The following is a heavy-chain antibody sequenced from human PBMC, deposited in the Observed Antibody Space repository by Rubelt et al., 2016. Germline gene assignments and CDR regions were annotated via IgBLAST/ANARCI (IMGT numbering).Heavy chain of an antibody. J-gene: IGHJ3*02. CDR2: VSAYNDNT. D-gene: IGHD6-19*01. CDR3: ARDRTWLVPGLDAFDI. CDR1: GYTFTSYG. Sequence: QVQLVQSGAEVKKPGASVKVSCKASGYTFTSYGISWVRQAPGQGLEWMGWVSAYNDNTNYAQKLQGRVTMTTDTSTSTAYMELRSLRSDDTAVYYCARDRTWLVPGLDAFDIWGQGTMVTVSS. V-gene: IGHV1-18*01.